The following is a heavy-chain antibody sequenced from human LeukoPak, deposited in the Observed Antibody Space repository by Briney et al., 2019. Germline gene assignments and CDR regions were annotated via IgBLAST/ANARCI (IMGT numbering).Heavy chain of an antibody. CDR1: GFTFINYS. V-gene: IGHV3-21*01. Sequence: GGSLRLSCAASGFTFINYSMNWVRQAPGKGLEWVSSISSSSSYIYYADSVMGRFTISRDNAKNSLYLQMNSLRAEDTAVYYCARDKGYSGNIYYYGMDVWGQGTTFTVSS. CDR3: ARDKGYSGNIYYYGMDV. D-gene: IGHD5-12*01. CDR2: ISSSSSYI. J-gene: IGHJ6*02.